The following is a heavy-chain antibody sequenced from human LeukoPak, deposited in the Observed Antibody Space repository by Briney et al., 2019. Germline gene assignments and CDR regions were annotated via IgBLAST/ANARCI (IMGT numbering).Heavy chain of an antibody. CDR1: GFTFRTYG. Sequence: EGSLRLSCAASGFTFRTYGMHWVRQAPGKGLEWVTFIRYDGSDKYYADSVKGRFTISRDNSKNTLFLQMNSLRVADTAVYYRAKRADYYDSSRALYDAFDLWGQGTMVTVSS. CDR3: AKRADYYDSSRALYDAFDL. D-gene: IGHD3-16*01. J-gene: IGHJ3*01. V-gene: IGHV3-30*02. CDR2: IRYDGSDK.